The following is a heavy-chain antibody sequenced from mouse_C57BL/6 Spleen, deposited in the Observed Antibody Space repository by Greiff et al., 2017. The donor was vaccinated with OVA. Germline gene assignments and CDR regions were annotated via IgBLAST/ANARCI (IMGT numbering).Heavy chain of an antibody. CDR2: IDPSDSYT. D-gene: IGHD1-2*01. V-gene: IGHV1-50*01. Sequence: VQLQQPGAELVKPGASVKLSCKASGYTFTSYWMQWVKQRPGQGLEWIGEIDPSDSYTNYNQKFKGKATLTVDTSSSTAYMQLSSLTSEDSAVYYCARPITTAYFDYWGQGTTLTVSS. J-gene: IGHJ2*01. CDR1: GYTFTSYW. CDR3: ARPITTAYFDY.